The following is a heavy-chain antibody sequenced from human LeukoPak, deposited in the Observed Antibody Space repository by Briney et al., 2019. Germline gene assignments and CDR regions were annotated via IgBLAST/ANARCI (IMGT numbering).Heavy chain of an antibody. Sequence: SETLSLTCTVSGGSISSGGYYWSWIRQHPGKGLEWIGYIYYSGSTYYNPSLKSRVTISVDTSKNQFSLRLSSVTAADTAVYYCARVTTGGYYNCWGQGTLVTVS. V-gene: IGHV4-31*03. CDR3: ARVTTGGYYNC. CDR2: IYYSGST. D-gene: IGHD3-22*01. CDR1: GGSISSGGYY. J-gene: IGHJ4*02.